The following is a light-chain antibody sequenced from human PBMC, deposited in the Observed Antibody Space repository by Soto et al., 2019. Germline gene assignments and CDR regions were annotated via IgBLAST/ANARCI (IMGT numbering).Light chain of an antibody. Sequence: DIQMTQSPPTLSASVGDRVTITCRASRSIRHYLAWYQQMPGKAPKLLIYGASTLQSGVPSRFSGSGSGTEFTLTISSLQPDDFGTYFCQHHNSYSQTFVQGTKV. V-gene: IGKV1-5*01. CDR3: QHHNSYSQT. CDR2: GAS. J-gene: IGKJ1*01. CDR1: RSIRHY.